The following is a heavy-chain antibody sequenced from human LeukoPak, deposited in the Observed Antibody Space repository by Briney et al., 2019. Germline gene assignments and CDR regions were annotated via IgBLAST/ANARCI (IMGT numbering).Heavy chain of an antibody. D-gene: IGHD5-12*01. CDR3: ARDRDGYDGGFESSDY. J-gene: IGHJ4*02. CDR2: ISAYNGNT. V-gene: IGHV1-18*01. Sequence: GASVKVSCKASGYTFTSYGISWVRQAPGQGLEWMGWISAYNGNTNYAQKFQGRVTMTTDTSTSTAYMELRSLRSDDTAVYYCARDRDGYDGGFESSDYWGQGTLVTVS. CDR1: GYTFTSYG.